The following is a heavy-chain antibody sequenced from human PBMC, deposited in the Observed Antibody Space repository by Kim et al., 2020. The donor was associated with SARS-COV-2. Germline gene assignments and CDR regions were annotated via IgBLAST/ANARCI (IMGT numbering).Heavy chain of an antibody. CDR2: INHSGST. Sequence: SETLSLTCAVYGGSFSGYYWSWIRQPPGKGLEWIGEINHSGSTNYNPSLKSRVTISVDTSKNQFSLKLSSVTAADTAVYYCARVVVVPAATFEYYYYGM. V-gene: IGHV4-34*01. J-gene: IGHJ6*01. D-gene: IGHD2-2*01. CDR1: GGSFSGYY. CDR3: ARVVVVPAATFEYYYYGM.